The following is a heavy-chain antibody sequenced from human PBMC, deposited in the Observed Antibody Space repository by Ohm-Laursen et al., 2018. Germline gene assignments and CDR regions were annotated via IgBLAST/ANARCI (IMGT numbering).Heavy chain of an antibody. CDR1: GGSFSGYY. CDR2: INHSRST. V-gene: IGHV4-34*01. J-gene: IGHJ4*02. Sequence: GTLSLTCAVYGGSFSGYYWNWIRQPPGKGLEWIGEINHSRSTKYNSSFKSRVTISVDTSKNQFSLKLSSVTAADTAVYYCARYYYDSSGYFVYFDYWGQGTLVTVSS. D-gene: IGHD3-22*01. CDR3: ARYYYDSSGYFVYFDY.